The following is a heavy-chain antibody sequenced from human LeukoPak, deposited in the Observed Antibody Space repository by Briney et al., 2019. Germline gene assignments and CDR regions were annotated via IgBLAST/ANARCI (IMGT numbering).Heavy chain of an antibody. V-gene: IGHV4-59*08. D-gene: IGHD3-22*01. CDR3: ARLNYYDSSGYNKAIDY. J-gene: IGHJ4*02. CDR2: IYYSGST. CDR1: GGSISSYY. Sequence: SETLSLTCTVSGGSISSYYWSWIRQPPGKGLEWIGYIYYSGSTNYNPSLKGRVTISVDTSKNQFSLKLSSVTAADTAVYYCARLNYYDSSGYNKAIDYWGQGTLVTVSS.